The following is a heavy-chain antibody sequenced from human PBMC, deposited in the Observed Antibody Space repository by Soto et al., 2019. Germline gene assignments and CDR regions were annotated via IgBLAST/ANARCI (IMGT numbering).Heavy chain of an antibody. Sequence: GGSLRPSCAASGFTFSNAWMSWVRQAPGKGLEWVGRIKSKTDGGTTDYAAPVKGRFTISRDDSKNTLYLQMNSLKTEDTAVYYCTTAGWFTMVRGVIITQTEIADYFQNWGQGTQVTVSS. CDR3: TTAGWFTMVRGVIITQTEIADYFQN. CDR1: GFTFSNAW. D-gene: IGHD3-10*01. V-gene: IGHV3-15*01. CDR2: IKSKTDGGTT. J-gene: IGHJ1*01.